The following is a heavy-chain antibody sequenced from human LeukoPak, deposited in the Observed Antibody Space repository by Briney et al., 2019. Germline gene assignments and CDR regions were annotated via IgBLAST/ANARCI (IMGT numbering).Heavy chain of an antibody. CDR3: ARELRYFDWLPEPFDY. V-gene: IGHV3-74*01. Sequence: PGGSLRLSCAASGFTFSSYSMNWVRQAPGKGLVWVSRINSDGSSTSYADSVKGRFTISRDNAKNTLYLQMNSLRAEDTAVYYCARELRYFDWLPEPFDYWGQGTLVTVSS. J-gene: IGHJ4*02. D-gene: IGHD3-9*01. CDR1: GFTFSSYS. CDR2: INSDGSST.